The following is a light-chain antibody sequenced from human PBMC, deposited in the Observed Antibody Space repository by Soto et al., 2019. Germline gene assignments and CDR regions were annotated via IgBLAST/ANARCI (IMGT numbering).Light chain of an antibody. CDR3: QQRHNWPLT. CDR1: QSISTY. J-gene: IGKJ4*01. CDR2: DIS. V-gene: IGKV3-11*01. Sequence: EIVLTQSPATLSLFPGERATLSCRASQSISTYLAWYQQKPGQSPRLLIYDISNRATGIPARFSGSGSGTDFTLTISSLEPEDFAIYYCQQRHNWPLTFGGGTKVEI.